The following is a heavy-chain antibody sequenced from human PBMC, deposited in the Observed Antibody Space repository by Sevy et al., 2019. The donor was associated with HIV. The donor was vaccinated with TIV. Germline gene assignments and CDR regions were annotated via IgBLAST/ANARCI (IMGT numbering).Heavy chain of an antibody. D-gene: IGHD3-22*01. J-gene: IGHJ5*02. CDR3: ARWRGSSGYHH. CDR2: MNPNSGQT. Sequence: ASVKGSCKASEYTFASYDMGWVRQAAGQGVEWMGWMNPNSGQTAYAQKFQGRVIMTRNTSISTAYMKLSSLTFEDTAVYFCARWRGSSGYHHWGQGTLVTVSS. CDR1: EYTFASYD. V-gene: IGHV1-8*02.